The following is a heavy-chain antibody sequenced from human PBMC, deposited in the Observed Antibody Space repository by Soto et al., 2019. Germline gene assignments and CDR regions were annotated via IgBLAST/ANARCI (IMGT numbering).Heavy chain of an antibody. CDR1: GFTFSSYS. CDR3: ARLASDAFDI. J-gene: IGHJ3*02. V-gene: IGHV3-21*01. CDR2: ISSSSSYI. Sequence: GSLSLSCAASGFTFSSYSMNWVRQAPGKGLEWVSSISSSSSYIYYTDSVKGRFTISRDNAKNSLYLQMNSLRAEDTAVYYCARLASDAFDIWGQGTMVTVSS.